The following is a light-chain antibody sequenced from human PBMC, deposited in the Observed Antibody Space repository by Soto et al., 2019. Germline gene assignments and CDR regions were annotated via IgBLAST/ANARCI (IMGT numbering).Light chain of an antibody. Sequence: QSVLTQPASVSGSPGQSITISCTGTSSDVGGYNYVSWYQQHPGKAPKLMIYEVINRTSGVSDRFSGSKSGNTASLTISGLQAEDEADYYCSSYTSSSTPLYVFGTGTKVTVL. J-gene: IGLJ1*01. CDR3: SSYTSSSTPLYV. CDR2: EVI. CDR1: SSDVGGYNY. V-gene: IGLV2-14*01.